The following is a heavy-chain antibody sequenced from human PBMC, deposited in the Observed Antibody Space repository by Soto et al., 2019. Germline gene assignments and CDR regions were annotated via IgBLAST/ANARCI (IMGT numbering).Heavy chain of an antibody. D-gene: IGHD3-10*01. CDR2: ISGSGGST. CDR1: GFTFSSYA. V-gene: IGHV3-23*01. CDR3: AKDLRGTMVRGVIPDWFDP. Sequence: GESLKISCAASGFTFSSYAMSWVRQAPGKGLEWVSAISGSGGSTYYADSVKGRFTISRDNSKNTLYLQMNSLRAEDTAVYYCAKDLRGTMVRGVIPDWFDPWGQGTLVTVSS. J-gene: IGHJ5*02.